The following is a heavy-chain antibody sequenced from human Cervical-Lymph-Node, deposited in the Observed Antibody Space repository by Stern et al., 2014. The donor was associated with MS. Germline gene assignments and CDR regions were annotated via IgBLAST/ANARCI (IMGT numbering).Heavy chain of an antibody. CDR2: IIPNFGTA. V-gene: IGHV1-69*01. J-gene: IGHJ6*02. CDR1: GGTFSSYA. CDR3: ARGELKEGLVRGMDV. Sequence: QVQLVQSGAEVKKPGSSVKVSCKASGGTFSSYAISWVRQAPGQGLEWMGWIIPNFGTANYAKKFQGRVTITADESTSTAYMELSRLRSEDTAVYYCARGELKEGLVRGMDVWGQGTTVTVSS. D-gene: IGHD1-26*01.